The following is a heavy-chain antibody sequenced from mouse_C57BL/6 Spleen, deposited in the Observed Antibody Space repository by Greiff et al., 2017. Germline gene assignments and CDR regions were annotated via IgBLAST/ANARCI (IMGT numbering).Heavy chain of an antibody. D-gene: IGHD3-2*01. V-gene: IGHV1-69*01. CDR2: IDPSDSYT. Sequence: QVQLQQPGAELVMPGASVKLSCKASGYTFTSYWMHWVKQRPGQGLEWIGEIDPSDSYTNYTQKFKGKSTLTVDKSSSTAYMQLSSLTSEDSAVYYCARKTPPPKGYSFAYSGQRTPPTDSS. CDR1: GYTFTSYW. J-gene: IGHJ2*01. CDR3: ARKTPPPKGYSFAY.